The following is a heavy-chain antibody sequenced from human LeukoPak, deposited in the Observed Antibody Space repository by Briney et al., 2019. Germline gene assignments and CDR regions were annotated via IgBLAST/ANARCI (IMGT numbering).Heavy chain of an antibody. Sequence: ASVKVSCKASGYTFTSYDINWVRQATGQGLEWMGWMNPNSGNTGYAQKFQGRVTITRNTSISTAYMELSSLRSEDTAVYYCARGGYCSSTSCYDAPLDYWGQGTLVTVYS. CDR2: MNPNSGNT. J-gene: IGHJ4*02. D-gene: IGHD2-2*03. V-gene: IGHV1-8*03. CDR3: ARGGYCSSTSCYDAPLDY. CDR1: GYTFTSYD.